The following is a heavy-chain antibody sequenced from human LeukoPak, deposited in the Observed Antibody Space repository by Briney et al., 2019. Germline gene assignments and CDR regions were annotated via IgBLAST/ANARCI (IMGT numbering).Heavy chain of an antibody. V-gene: IGHV3-15*04. CDR3: TAGAY. Sequence: GGSLRLSCAASGFTFSNAWVSWVRQAPGKGLEWVGRIGIKAAGGTTDYAAPVKDRFTISRDDSKNTLYLQMNSLKTEDTAFYYCTAGAYCGQGTLVTVSS. CDR2: IGIKAAGGTT. J-gene: IGHJ4*02. CDR1: GFTFSNAW.